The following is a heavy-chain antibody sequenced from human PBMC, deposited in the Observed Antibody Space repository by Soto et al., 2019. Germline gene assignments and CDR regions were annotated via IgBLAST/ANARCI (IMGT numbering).Heavy chain of an antibody. J-gene: IGHJ3*02. CDR2: IYYSGST. D-gene: IGHD1-26*01. V-gene: IGHV4-61*01. Sequence: SETLSLTCTVSGGSVSSGSYYWSWIRQPPGKGLEWIGYIYYSGSTNYNPSLKSRVTISVDTSKNQFSLKLSSVTAADTAVYYCAREGANAFDIWGQGTMVTVSS. CDR1: GGSVSSGSYY. CDR3: AREGANAFDI.